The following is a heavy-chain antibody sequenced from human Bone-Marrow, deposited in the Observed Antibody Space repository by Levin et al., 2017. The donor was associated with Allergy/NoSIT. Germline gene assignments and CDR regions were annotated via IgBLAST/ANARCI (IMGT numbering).Heavy chain of an antibody. CDR2: ISSSGSTI. CDR1: GFTFSDYY. V-gene: IGHV3-11*01. D-gene: IGHD3-10*01. J-gene: IGHJ3*02. Sequence: LSLTCAASGFTFSDYYMSWIRQAPGKGLEWVSYISSSGSTIYYADSVKGRFTISRDNAKNSLYLQMNSLRAEDTAVYYCARDRGPNDAFDIWGQGTMVTVSS. CDR3: ARDRGPNDAFDI.